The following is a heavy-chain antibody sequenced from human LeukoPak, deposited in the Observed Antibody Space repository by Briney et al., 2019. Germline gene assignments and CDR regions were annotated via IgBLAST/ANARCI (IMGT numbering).Heavy chain of an antibody. CDR3: AKGGSSSWNWFDP. CDR1: GFTFSSYG. D-gene: IGHD6-13*01. V-gene: IGHV3-30*18. CDR2: ISYDGSKK. Sequence: GRSLRLSCAASGFTFSSYGIHWVRQAPGKGLEWVALISYDGSKKYYADSVKGRFTISRDESKKMVFLQVNSLRAEDTALYHCAKGGSSSWNWFDPWGQGTLVTVSS. J-gene: IGHJ5*02.